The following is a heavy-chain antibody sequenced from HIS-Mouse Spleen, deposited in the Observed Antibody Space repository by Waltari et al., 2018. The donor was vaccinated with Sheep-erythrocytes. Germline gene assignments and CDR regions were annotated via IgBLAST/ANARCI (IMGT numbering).Heavy chain of an antibody. Sequence: QVQLVQSGAEVKKPGASVKVSCKASGYTFTSYGISWVRQAPGQGLEWLVWTCAYNGNTNSAQKLQGRVAMTTDTSPSTADMELRSLRSDDTAVYYCARFYGDFTRAFDIWGQGTMVTVSS. J-gene: IGHJ3*02. CDR2: TCAYNGNT. D-gene: IGHD4-17*01. CDR3: ARFYGDFTRAFDI. CDR1: GYTFTSYG. V-gene: IGHV1-18*01.